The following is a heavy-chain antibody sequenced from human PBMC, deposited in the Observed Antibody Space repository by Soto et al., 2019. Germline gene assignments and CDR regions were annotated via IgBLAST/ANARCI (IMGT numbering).Heavy chain of an antibody. CDR2: ISYDGNNK. D-gene: IGHD2-15*01. Sequence: QVQLVESGGGVVQPGRSLRLSCAASGFTFSSYAMYWVRQAPGKGLEWVAVISYDGNNKYYADSGKGRFTISRDNSKNTLYLQMNRRRVEDTAVYYCARAGCDGGSCYTLVGLRYGMDVWGQGTTVTVSS. CDR3: ARAGCDGGSCYTLVGLRYGMDV. J-gene: IGHJ6*02. CDR1: GFTFSSYA. V-gene: IGHV3-30-3*01.